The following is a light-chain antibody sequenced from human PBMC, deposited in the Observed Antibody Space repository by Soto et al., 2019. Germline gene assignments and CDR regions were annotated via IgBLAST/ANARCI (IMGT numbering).Light chain of an antibody. V-gene: IGKV3-20*01. J-gene: IGKJ1*01. CDR2: GAF. Sequence: IVLTQSPGTLSLSPGERATLYCRASESITSTYLAWYQQKPVRPPRLVIYGAFNRATGIPDRFSATGSGTDFSLTISGLEPADSAVYFWHRYGTSPWSFGQGTKLEIK. CDR3: HRYGTSPWS. CDR1: ESITSTY.